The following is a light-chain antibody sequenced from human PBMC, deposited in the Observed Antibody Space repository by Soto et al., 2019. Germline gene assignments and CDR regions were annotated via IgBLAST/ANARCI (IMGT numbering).Light chain of an antibody. CDR3: QQYDIWPPWT. V-gene: IGKV3-15*01. CDR2: DAS. CDR1: QSVGRK. Sequence: EIEMTQSPATLSVSPGERATLSCRSSQSVGRKLAWYQQKPGQAPRLLIYDASNRAMGVPARFSGSGSGTEFTLTISSLQSEDVADYHYQQYDIWPPWTFGEGTKVEI. J-gene: IGKJ1*01.